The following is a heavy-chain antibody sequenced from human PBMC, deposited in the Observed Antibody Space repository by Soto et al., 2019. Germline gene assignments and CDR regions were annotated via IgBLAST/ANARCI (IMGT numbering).Heavy chain of an antibody. CDR2: SDYSGST. J-gene: IGHJ4*01. Sequence: PSQALGLSRAVGGGSISHRYWSGCRLPPEKGVEWIGYSDYSGSTNYNPALKSRVTISVDTSKNQFSLNLRPMSPAYTADYYCPRVGGLAARTFDYWCPGTLV. D-gene: IGHD6-6*01. CDR1: GGSISHRY. CDR3: PRVGGLAARTFDY. V-gene: IGHV4-59*11.